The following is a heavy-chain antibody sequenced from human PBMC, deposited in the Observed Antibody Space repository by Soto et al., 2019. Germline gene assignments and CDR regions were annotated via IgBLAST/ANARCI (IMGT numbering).Heavy chain of an antibody. V-gene: IGHV3-23*01. J-gene: IGHJ5*02. Sequence: SLILSYAASGFTFSSYAMSWVRQAPGKGLEWVSAISGSGGSTYYADSVKGRFTISRDNSKNTLYLQMNSLRAEDTAVYYCAKGLTMIVAPEFDPWGQGTLVTVSS. CDR3: AKGLTMIVAPEFDP. CDR1: GFTFSSYA. D-gene: IGHD3-22*01. CDR2: ISGSGGST.